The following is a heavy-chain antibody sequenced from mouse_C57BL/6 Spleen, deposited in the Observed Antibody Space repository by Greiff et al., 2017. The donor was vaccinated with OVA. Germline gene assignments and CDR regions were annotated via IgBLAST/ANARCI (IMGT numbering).Heavy chain of an antibody. CDR3: ATNFGDFDY. J-gene: IGHJ2*01. Sequence: QVQLKQPGAELVQPGASVKLSCKASGYTFTSYWMHWVKQRPGQGLEWIGMIHPNSGSTNYNEKFKSKATLTVDKSSSTAYMQLSSLTSEDSAVYYCATNFGDFDYWGQGTTLTVSS. CDR2: IHPNSGST. D-gene: IGHD4-1*01. V-gene: IGHV1-64*01. CDR1: GYTFTSYW.